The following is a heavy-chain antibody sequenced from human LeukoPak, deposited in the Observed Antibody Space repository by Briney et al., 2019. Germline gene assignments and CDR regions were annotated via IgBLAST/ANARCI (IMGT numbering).Heavy chain of an antibody. Sequence: ASVKVSCKASGYTFTSYGISWVRQAPGQGLEWMGWISAYNGNTNYAQKLQGRVTMTEDTSTDTAYMELRSLRSEDTAVYYCATAKYSSGWYGAFDIWGQGTMVTVSS. CDR2: ISAYNGNT. D-gene: IGHD6-19*01. CDR3: ATAKYSSGWYGAFDI. CDR1: GYTFTSYG. V-gene: IGHV1-18*01. J-gene: IGHJ3*02.